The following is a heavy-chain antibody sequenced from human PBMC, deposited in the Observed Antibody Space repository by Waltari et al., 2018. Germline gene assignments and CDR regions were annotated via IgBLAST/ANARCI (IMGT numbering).Heavy chain of an antibody. J-gene: IGHJ2*01. CDR1: GGTFSSYA. D-gene: IGHD5-12*01. CDR2: IIPIFGTA. V-gene: IGHV1-69*05. Sequence: QVQLVQSGAAVKKPGPSVKVSCRASGGTFSSYALSWVRQAPGQGLAWMGGIIPIFGTANYAQKFQGRVTITTDESTSTAYMELSSLRSEDTAVYYCARGLRWLQGWYFDLWAVAPWSLSPQ. CDR3: ARGLRWLQGWYFDL.